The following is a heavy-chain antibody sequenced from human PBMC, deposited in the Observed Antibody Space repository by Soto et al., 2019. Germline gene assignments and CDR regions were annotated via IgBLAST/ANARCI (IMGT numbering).Heavy chain of an antibody. Sequence: GGSLRLSCAASGFTFSSYAMSWVRQAPGKGLEWVSGISGSGDSTYYADSVKGRFTISRDNSKNTLYLQMNSLRAEDTAVYYCAKPMTYDSSGYYPPFDYWGQGTLATVSS. CDR1: GFTFSSYA. J-gene: IGHJ4*02. D-gene: IGHD3-22*01. V-gene: IGHV3-23*01. CDR3: AKPMTYDSSGYYPPFDY. CDR2: ISGSGDST.